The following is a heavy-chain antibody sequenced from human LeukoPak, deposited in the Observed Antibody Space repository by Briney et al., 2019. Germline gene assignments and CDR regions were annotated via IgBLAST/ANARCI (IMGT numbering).Heavy chain of an antibody. Sequence: PSETLSLTCTVSGGSISSYYWSWVRQPPAKGLEWIGYIYYSGSTNYNPSLKSRVTISVDTSKNQFSLKLSSVTAADTAVYYCARQNLYYGMDVWGQGTTVTVSS. CDR2: IYYSGST. J-gene: IGHJ6*02. CDR3: ARQNLYYGMDV. V-gene: IGHV4-59*08. CDR1: GGSISSYY.